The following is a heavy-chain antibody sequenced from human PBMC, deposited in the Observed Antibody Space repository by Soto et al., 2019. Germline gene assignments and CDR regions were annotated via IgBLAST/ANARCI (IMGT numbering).Heavy chain of an antibody. CDR1: GFTFSSYA. CDR3: AKEVRIPTDVVAACFDY. CDR2: ISGSGGST. V-gene: IGHV3-23*01. J-gene: IGHJ4*02. D-gene: IGHD2-15*01. Sequence: EVQLLESGGGLVQPGGSLRLSCAASGFTFSSYAMSWVRQAPGKGLEWVSAISGSGGSTYYADSVKGRFTISRDNSKKTLYLQMNSLRAEDTAVYYCAKEVRIPTDVVAACFDYWGQGTLVTVSS.